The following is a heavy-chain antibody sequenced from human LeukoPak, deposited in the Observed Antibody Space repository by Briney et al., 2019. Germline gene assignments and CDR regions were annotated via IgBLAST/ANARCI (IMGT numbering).Heavy chain of an antibody. CDR1: GGSISSGSYY. D-gene: IGHD4-23*01. Sequence: PSQTLSLTCTVSGGSISSGSYYWSWIRQPAGKGLEWIGRIHTSGRTNYNPSLKSRVTISVDTSKNQFSLKLSSVTAADTAVYYCARDSDSRYGGWFDPWGQGTLVTVSS. CDR3: ARDSDSRYGGWFDP. V-gene: IGHV4-61*02. J-gene: IGHJ5*02. CDR2: IHTSGRT.